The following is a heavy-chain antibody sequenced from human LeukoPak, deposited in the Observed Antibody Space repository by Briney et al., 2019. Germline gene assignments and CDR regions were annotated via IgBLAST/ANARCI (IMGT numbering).Heavy chain of an antibody. V-gene: IGHV5-51*01. Sequence: GESLKISCKGSGYSFANYWIGWVRQMPGKGLEWMGIIYPGDSSTRYSPSFQGQVTISADKSISTAYLQWSSLKASDTAIYYCARPRVPGPLDALDLWGQGTMVTVSS. CDR2: IYPGDSST. J-gene: IGHJ3*01. D-gene: IGHD1-1*01. CDR1: GYSFANYW. CDR3: ARPRVPGPLDALDL.